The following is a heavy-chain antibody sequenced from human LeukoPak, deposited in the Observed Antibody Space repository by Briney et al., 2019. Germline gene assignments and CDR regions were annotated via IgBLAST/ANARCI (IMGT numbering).Heavy chain of an antibody. CDR2: IYTSGST. CDR3: AAGWTTHYYYDSTHPEPHFDY. V-gene: IGHV4-4*07. Sequence: PSETLSLTCTVSGGSISSYYWSWIRQPAGKGLEWIGRIYTSGSTNYNPSLKSRVTISVDTSKNQFSLKLSSVTAADTAVYYCAAGWTTHYYYDSTHPEPHFDYWGQGTLVTVSS. CDR1: GGSISSYY. D-gene: IGHD3-22*01. J-gene: IGHJ4*02.